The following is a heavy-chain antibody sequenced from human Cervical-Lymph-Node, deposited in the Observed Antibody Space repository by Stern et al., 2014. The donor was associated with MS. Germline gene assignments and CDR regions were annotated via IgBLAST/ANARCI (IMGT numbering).Heavy chain of an antibody. CDR3: ARVGYTGYLVDY. CDR1: GFTFSDYY. D-gene: IGHD5-12*01. Sequence: VQLVESGGDLVKPGGSLRLSCAASGFTFSDYYMSWIRQDPGKGLEWVSYISSSGNTISYADSVKGRFTISRDNAKNSLYLQMNSLRAEDTAVFYCARVGYTGYLVDYWGQGTLVTVSS. J-gene: IGHJ4*02. CDR2: ISSSGNTI. V-gene: IGHV3-11*01.